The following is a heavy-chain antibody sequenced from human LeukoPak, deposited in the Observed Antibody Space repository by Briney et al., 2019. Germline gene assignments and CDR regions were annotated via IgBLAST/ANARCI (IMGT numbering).Heavy chain of an antibody. CDR1: GFTFSSYE. CDR3: ARSIEGVYYFDY. V-gene: IGHV3-48*03. CDR2: ISSGTSAI. Sequence: PGGSLRLSCAASGFTFSSYEMNWVRQAPGKGLEWVSYISSGTSAIYYADSVKGRFTISRDNAKNSLYLQMNNLRAEDTAVYYGARSIEGVYYFDYWGQGTLVTVSS. J-gene: IGHJ4*02. D-gene: IGHD3-16*01.